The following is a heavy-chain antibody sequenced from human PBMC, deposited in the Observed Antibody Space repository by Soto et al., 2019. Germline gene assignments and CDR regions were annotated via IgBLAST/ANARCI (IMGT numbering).Heavy chain of an antibody. D-gene: IGHD1-1*01. CDR2: ISGSGGST. Sequence: HPGGSLRLSCAASGFTFSSYAMSWVRQAPGKGLEWVSAISGSGGSTYYADSVKGRFTISRDNSKNTLYLQMNSLRAEDTAVYYCAKDQTANDEWRNYYYYGMDVWGQGTTVTVSS. J-gene: IGHJ6*02. CDR3: AKDQTANDEWRNYYYYGMDV. V-gene: IGHV3-23*01. CDR1: GFTFSSYA.